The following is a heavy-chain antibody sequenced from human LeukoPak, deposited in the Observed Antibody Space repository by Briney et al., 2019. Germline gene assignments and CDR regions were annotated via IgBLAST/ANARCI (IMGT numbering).Heavy chain of an antibody. J-gene: IGHJ4*02. Sequence: GGSLRLSCAASGFTVSNNYMSWVRQAPGKGLEWVSVIYSGGSTYYADSVKGRFTISRDNSKNTLYLQMNSLRAEDTAVYYCARDNPPFCNGGTCYSYWGQGTLVTVSS. D-gene: IGHD2-15*01. CDR3: ARDNPPFCNGGTCYSY. V-gene: IGHV3-53*01. CDR1: GFTVSNNY. CDR2: IYSGGST.